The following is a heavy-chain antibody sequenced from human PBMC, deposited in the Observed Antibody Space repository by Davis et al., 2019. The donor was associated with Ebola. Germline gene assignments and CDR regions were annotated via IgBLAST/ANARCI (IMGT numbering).Heavy chain of an antibody. CDR1: GGSISSYY. Sequence: MPSETLSLTCTVSGGSISSYYWSWIRQPPGKGLEWIGYIYYSGSTYYNPSLKSRVTISVDTSKNQFSLKLSSVTAADTAVYYCAGTMVRGVIRQRGGYWGQGTLVTVSS. CDR3: AGTMVRGVIRQRGGY. J-gene: IGHJ4*02. V-gene: IGHV4-59*04. CDR2: IYYSGST. D-gene: IGHD3-10*01.